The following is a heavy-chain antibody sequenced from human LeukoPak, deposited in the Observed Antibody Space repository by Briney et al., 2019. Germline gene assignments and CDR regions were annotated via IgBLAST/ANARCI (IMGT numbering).Heavy chain of an antibody. D-gene: IGHD3-10*01. CDR2: IYYSGST. J-gene: IGHJ4*02. V-gene: IGHV4-39*07. CDR3: ARGGLGVWFGELLYFDY. Sequence: SETLSLTCTVSDGSISSSSYYWGWIRQPPGKGLEWIGSIYYSGSTYYNPSLKSRVTISVDTSKNQFSLKLSSVTAADTAVYYCARGGLGVWFGELLYFDYWGQGTLVTVSS. CDR1: DGSISSSSYY.